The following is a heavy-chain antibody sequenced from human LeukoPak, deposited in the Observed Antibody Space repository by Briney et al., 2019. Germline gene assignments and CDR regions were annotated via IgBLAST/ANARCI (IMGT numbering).Heavy chain of an antibody. J-gene: IGHJ2*01. D-gene: IGHD5-12*01. CDR2: IRGYNGNT. CDR1: GYTFINYG. Sequence: GASVKVSCKASGYTFINYGFSWVRQAPGQGLEWMGWIRGYNGNTNYLQRFQGRVTMTTDTSTNTVYMELRSLRSDDTAVYYCARLSTNSRVGGYDPQWYFDLWGRGTLVTVSS. CDR3: ARLSTNSRVGGYDPQWYFDL. V-gene: IGHV1-18*04.